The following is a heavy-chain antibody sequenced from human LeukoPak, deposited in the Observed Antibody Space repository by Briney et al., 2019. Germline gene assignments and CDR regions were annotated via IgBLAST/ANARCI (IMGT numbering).Heavy chain of an antibody. CDR3: ARDRDYGSGIFDY. Sequence: ASVKVSCKASGYTFTGYYMHWVRQAPGQGLEWMGWINPNSGGTNYAQKFQGRVTMTRDTSISTAYMELNRLRSDDTAVYYCARDRDYGSGIFDYWGQGTLVTVSS. V-gene: IGHV1-2*02. D-gene: IGHD3-10*01. CDR1: GYTFTGYY. CDR2: INPNSGGT. J-gene: IGHJ4*02.